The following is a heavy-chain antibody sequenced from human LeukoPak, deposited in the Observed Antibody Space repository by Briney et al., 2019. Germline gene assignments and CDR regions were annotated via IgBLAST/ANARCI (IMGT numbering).Heavy chain of an antibody. CDR1: GFTFDDYA. D-gene: IGHD3-10*01. J-gene: IGHJ4*02. CDR2: ISWNSGSI. Sequence: GGSLRLSCAASGFTFDDYAMHWVWQAPGKGLEWVSGISWNSGSIGYADSVKGRFTISRDNAKNSLYLQMNSLRAEDMALYYCAKGEITMVRGVITNWGQGTLVTVSS. CDR3: AKGEITMVRGVITN. V-gene: IGHV3-9*03.